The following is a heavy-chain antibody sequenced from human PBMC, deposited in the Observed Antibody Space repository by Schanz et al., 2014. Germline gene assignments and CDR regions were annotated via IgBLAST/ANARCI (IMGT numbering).Heavy chain of an antibody. D-gene: IGHD3-10*01. CDR2: ISSSSSYI. CDR3: ARVPYGSGSYWDY. CDR1: GFTFITYT. J-gene: IGHJ4*02. Sequence: EVLLVESGGGLVKPGGSLRLSCEASGFTFITYTMNWVRQAPGKGLEWVSSISSSSSYIYYADSVKGRFTISRDNSKNTLYLQMNSLRAGDTAVYYCARVPYGSGSYWDYWGQGTLXTVSS. V-gene: IGHV3-21*02.